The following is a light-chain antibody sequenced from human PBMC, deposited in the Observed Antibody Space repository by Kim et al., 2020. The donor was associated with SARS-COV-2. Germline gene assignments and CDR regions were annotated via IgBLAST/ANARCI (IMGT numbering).Light chain of an antibody. CDR2: DTS. V-gene: IGKV3-15*01. J-gene: IGKJ1*01. CDR3: QQYNYWPRT. Sequence: SPGEKATIACGASQNCSSNLAWYQQRPGQATRLLIYDTSTRATGIPARCSGSGYGTEFTLTISSLQSEDFAVFYCQQYNYWPRTFGQGTKVDIK. CDR1: QNCSSN.